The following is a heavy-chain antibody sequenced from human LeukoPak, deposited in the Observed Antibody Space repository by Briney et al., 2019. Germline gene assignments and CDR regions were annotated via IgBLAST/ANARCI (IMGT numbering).Heavy chain of an antibody. V-gene: IGHV3-23*01. CDR3: AKTVAMAGYRFDS. CDR2: INEDGSAT. CDR1: GFVFSTYA. D-gene: IGHD6-19*01. J-gene: IGHJ4*02. Sequence: GGSLRLSCAASGFVFSTYAMTWVRQAPGRGLEWVSSINEDGSATYYAGSVRGLFTISRDNSKNTLYLQMNSLRAEDTALYYCAKTVAMAGYRFDSWGRGTLVTVSS.